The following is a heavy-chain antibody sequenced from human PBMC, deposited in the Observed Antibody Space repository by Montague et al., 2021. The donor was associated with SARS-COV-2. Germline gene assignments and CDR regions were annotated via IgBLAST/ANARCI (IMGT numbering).Heavy chain of an antibody. Sequence: TLSLTCTVSGGSISRGGYYWSWIRQHPGKGLEWIGYIYYSGSTYYNPSLKSRVTISVDTSKNQFSLKMSSVTAADTAVYYCARSPEPMIILIITSLNWYFDLGGRGTLFPVSS. D-gene: IGHD3-22*01. CDR2: IYYSGST. CDR3: ARSPEPMIILIITSLNWYFDL. J-gene: IGHJ2*01. CDR1: GGSISRGGYY. V-gene: IGHV4-31*03.